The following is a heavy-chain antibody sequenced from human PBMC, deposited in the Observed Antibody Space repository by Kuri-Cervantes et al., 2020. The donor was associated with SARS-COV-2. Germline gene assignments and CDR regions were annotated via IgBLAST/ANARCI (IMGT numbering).Heavy chain of an antibody. D-gene: IGHD1-1*01. V-gene: IGHV3-23*01. Sequence: GESLKISCAASGFTFSSYAMGWVRQAPGKGLEWVSAISGSGGSTYYADSVEGRFTISRDNSKNTLYLQMNSLRAEDTAVYYCAKVPISETKYFQHWGQGTLVTVSS. CDR3: AKVPISETKYFQH. J-gene: IGHJ1*01. CDR1: GFTFSSYA. CDR2: ISGSGGST.